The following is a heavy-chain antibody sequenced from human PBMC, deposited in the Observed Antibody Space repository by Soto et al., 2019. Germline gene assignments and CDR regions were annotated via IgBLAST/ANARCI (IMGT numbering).Heavy chain of an antibody. CDR2: INHSGST. D-gene: IGHD6-6*01. J-gene: IGHJ6*02. V-gene: IGHV4-34*01. Sequence: LSLTCAVYGGSFSGYYWSWIRQPPGKGLEWIGEINHSGSTNYNPSLKSRVTISVDTSKNQFSLKLSSVTAADTAVYYCQRSIAARSYYYGMDVWGQGTTVTVSS. CDR3: QRSIAARSYYYGMDV. CDR1: GGSFSGYY.